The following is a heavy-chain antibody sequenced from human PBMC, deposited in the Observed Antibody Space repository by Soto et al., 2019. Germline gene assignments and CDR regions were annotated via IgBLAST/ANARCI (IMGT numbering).Heavy chain of an antibody. CDR1: GASIRSTSYY. Sequence: NPSETLSLTCSVSGASIRSTSYYWGWIRQPPGKGLEWIGYMYNTGSTIYNPSLKSRVTISVDTSKNQFSLKLNSVTAADTAVYYCARDLWGYCGADCYPLDVWGQGTTVTVSS. CDR2: MYNTGST. V-gene: IGHV4-61*01. CDR3: ARDLWGYCGADCYPLDV. J-gene: IGHJ6*02. D-gene: IGHD2-21*02.